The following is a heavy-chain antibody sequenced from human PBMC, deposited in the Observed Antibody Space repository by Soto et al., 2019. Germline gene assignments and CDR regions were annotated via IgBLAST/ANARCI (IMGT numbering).Heavy chain of an antibody. Sequence: LRLSCAASGFTFSSYSMNWVRQAPGKGLKWVSSISSSSSYIYYADSVKGRFTISRDNAKNSLYLQMNSLRAEDTAVYYCARGPDFYNWNYSGAFDIWGQGTMVTVSS. D-gene: IGHD1-7*01. CDR2: ISSSSSYI. V-gene: IGHV3-21*01. J-gene: IGHJ3*02. CDR3: ARGPDFYNWNYSGAFDI. CDR1: GFTFSSYS.